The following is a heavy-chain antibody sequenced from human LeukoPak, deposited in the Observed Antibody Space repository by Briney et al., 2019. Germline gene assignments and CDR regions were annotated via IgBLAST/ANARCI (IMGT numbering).Heavy chain of an antibody. CDR3: ARDPNGDYVGAFEM. CDR2: IRSGGGGT. V-gene: IGHV3-23*01. Sequence: GGSLRLSCAASGFTFSNYAMIWVRQAPGRGLEWVSAIRSGGGGTLYAHSVKGRFTISRSNSKNTLFLQMNNMRAEDTAVYYCARDPNGDYVGAFEMWGPGTKVTVS. D-gene: IGHD4-17*01. J-gene: IGHJ3*02. CDR1: GFTFSNYA.